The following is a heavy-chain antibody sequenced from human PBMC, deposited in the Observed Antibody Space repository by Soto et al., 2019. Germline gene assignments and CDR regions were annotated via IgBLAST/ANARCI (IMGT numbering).Heavy chain of an antibody. J-gene: IGHJ4*02. Sequence: LSLTCTVSGGSISSSSYYWGWIRQPPGKGLEWIGSIYYSGSTYYNPSLKSRVTISVDTSKNQFSLKLSSVTAADTAVYYCARSSRDMGHYFDYWGQGTLVTVSS. CDR3: ARSSRDMGHYFDY. CDR2: IYYSGST. V-gene: IGHV4-39*01. D-gene: IGHD2-21*02. CDR1: GGSISSSSYY.